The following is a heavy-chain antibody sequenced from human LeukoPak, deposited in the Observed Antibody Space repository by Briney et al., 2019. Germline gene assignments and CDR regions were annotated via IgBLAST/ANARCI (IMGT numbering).Heavy chain of an antibody. V-gene: IGHV3-21*01. CDR1: GFTFSSYS. Sequence: PGGSLRLSCAASGFTFSSYSMNWVRQAPGKGLEGVSSISSSSSYIYYADSVKGRFTISRDNAKNSLYLQMNSLRAEDTAVYYCARDRHHRFGELFPWGQGTLVTVSS. CDR2: ISSSSSYI. J-gene: IGHJ4*02. D-gene: IGHD3-10*01. CDR3: ARDRHHRFGELFP.